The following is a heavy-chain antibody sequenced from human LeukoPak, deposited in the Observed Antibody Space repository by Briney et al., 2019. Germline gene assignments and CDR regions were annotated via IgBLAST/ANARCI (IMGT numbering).Heavy chain of an antibody. CDR3: ARAEYGDYGWFDP. V-gene: IGHV4-59*01. Sequence: PSETLSLTCTVSGGSISTYYWTWIRQPPGKGLEWIGYISDSGSTNYNPSLKSRVTISLDTSKNQFSLKLTSLTAADTAAYYCARAEYGDYGWFDPWGQGTLVTVSS. CDR2: ISDSGST. J-gene: IGHJ5*02. D-gene: IGHD4-17*01. CDR1: GGSISTYY.